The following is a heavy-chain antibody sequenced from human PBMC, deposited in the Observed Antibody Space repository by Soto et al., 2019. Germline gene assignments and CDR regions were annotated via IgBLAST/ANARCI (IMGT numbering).Heavy chain of an antibody. CDR3: ARGPTYDILTGYLGMDV. D-gene: IGHD3-9*01. CDR2: INAGNGNT. Sequence: QVQLVQSGAEVQKPGASVKVSCKASGYTFTSYAMHWVRQAPGQRLEWMGWINAGNGNTKYSQKFQGRVTITRDTSASTAYMELSSLRSEDTAVYYCARGPTYDILTGYLGMDVWGQGTTVTVSS. V-gene: IGHV1-3*01. CDR1: GYTFTSYA. J-gene: IGHJ6*02.